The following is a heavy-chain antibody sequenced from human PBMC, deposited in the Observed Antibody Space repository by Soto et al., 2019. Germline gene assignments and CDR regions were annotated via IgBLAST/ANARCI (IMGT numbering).Heavy chain of an antibody. Sequence: PGGSLRLSCAASGFTFRNFGMHWVRQAPGKGLEWVAVISYDGTNKYYADSVKGRFTIPRDNSENTLYLQMNSLRAEDTAVYYCAKDSGRGSADYYFDYWGQGTLVTVSS. CDR3: AKDSGRGSADYYFDY. V-gene: IGHV3-30*18. D-gene: IGHD3-10*01. CDR1: GFTFRNFG. J-gene: IGHJ4*02. CDR2: ISYDGTNK.